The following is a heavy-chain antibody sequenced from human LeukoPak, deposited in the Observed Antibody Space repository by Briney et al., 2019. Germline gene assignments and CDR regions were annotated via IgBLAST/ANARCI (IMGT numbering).Heavy chain of an antibody. J-gene: IGHJ4*02. D-gene: IGHD2-21*02. V-gene: IGHV4-39*01. CDR3: AVDLGIVVVTAMDRDFDY. CDR1: GGSISSSSYY. Sequence: KPSETLSLTCTVSGGSISSSSYYWGWIRQPPGKGLEWIGSIYYSGSTYYNPSLKSRVTISVDTSKNQFSLKLSSVTAADTAVYYCAVDLGIVVVTAMDRDFDYWGQGTLVTVSS. CDR2: IYYSGST.